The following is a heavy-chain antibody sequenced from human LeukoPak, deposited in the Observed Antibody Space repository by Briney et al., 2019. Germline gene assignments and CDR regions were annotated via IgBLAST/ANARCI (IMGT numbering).Heavy chain of an antibody. D-gene: IGHD6-6*01. V-gene: IGHV1-24*01. J-gene: IGHJ2*01. CDR1: GYTLTELS. Sequence: ATSVKVSCKVSGYTLTELSMHWVRQVPGKGLEWMGGFDPEDGETIYAQKFQGRVTMTEDTSTDTAYMELSSLRSEDTAVYYCATSEYSSSSSRYFDLWGRGTLVTVSS. CDR2: FDPEDGET. CDR3: ATSEYSSSSSRYFDL.